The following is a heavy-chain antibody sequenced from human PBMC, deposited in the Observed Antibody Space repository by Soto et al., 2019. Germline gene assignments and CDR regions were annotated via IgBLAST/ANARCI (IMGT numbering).Heavy chain of an antibody. J-gene: IGHJ4*02. CDR1: GGSISSSSYN. CDR2: IYYSGSA. D-gene: IGHD4-4*01. V-gene: IGHV4-39*01. Sequence: AESLSLTFTVSGGSISSSSYNRGWIRQPPGNGLPWTGRIYYSGSAYYNRSLKSPVTLSVDTSKNQFSLKLSSVTAADTAVYYCARILYSNYEFYWGQGTLVTVSS. CDR3: ARILYSNYEFY.